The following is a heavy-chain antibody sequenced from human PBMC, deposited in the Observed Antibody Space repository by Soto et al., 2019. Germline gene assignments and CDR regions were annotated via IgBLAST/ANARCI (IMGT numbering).Heavy chain of an antibody. CDR2: INAGNGNT. D-gene: IGHD3-10*01. J-gene: IGHJ4*02. V-gene: IGHV1-3*01. CDR3: ARDLGFGLSDY. CDR1: GYTFTSYA. Sequence: QVQLMQSGAEVKKPGASVKVPCKASGYTFTSYAMYWVRQAPGQRLEWMGWINAGNGNTKYSQKFQGRVTITRDTSASTAYMELSSLRSEDTAVYYCARDLGFGLSDYWGQGTLVTVSS.